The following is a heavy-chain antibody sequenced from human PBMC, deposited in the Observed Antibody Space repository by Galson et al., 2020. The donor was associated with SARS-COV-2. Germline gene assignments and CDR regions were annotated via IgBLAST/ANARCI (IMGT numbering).Heavy chain of an antibody. V-gene: IGHV3-43D*03. CDR1: GFTFDDYA. Sequence: GGSLRLSRAASGFTFDDYAMHWVRQAPGKGLEWVSLISWDGGSTYYADSVKGRFTISRDNSKNSLYLQMNSLRAEDTALYYCAKDSELHYDSSGYLDYWGQGTLVTVSS. CDR3: AKDSELHYDSSGYLDY. CDR2: ISWDGGST. D-gene: IGHD3-22*01. J-gene: IGHJ4*02.